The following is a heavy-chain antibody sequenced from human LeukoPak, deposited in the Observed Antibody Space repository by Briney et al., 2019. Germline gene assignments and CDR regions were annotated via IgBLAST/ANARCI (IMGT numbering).Heavy chain of an antibody. Sequence: GGSLRLSCAASGFTFSSYGMSWVRQAPGKGLEWVSSISGSGGNTFYADSVKGRFTISRDNSKNTLYLQMNSLRAEDTAVYYCAKIRDFAGIDSWGQGTLVTVSS. CDR2: ISGSGGNT. J-gene: IGHJ4*02. CDR1: GFTFSSYG. CDR3: AKIRDFAGIDS. D-gene: IGHD3-3*01. V-gene: IGHV3-23*01.